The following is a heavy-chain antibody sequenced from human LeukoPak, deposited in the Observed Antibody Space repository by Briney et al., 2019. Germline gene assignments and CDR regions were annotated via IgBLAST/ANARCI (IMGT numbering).Heavy chain of an antibody. D-gene: IGHD5-24*01. CDR2: INTRNGNA. V-gene: IGHV1-18*01. CDR1: GYTFTTYE. J-gene: IGHJ4*02. Sequence: ASVKVSCKASGYTFTTYEIIWVRQAPGQGLEWMGWINTRNGNANYAHQLQGRVTMTTDTSTSTSYMELASLRFDDTAIYYCAGNQLGLGLWGQGTLVTVSS. CDR3: AGNQLGLGL.